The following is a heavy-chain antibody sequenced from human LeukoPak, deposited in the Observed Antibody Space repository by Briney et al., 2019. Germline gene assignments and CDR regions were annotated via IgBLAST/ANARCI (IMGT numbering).Heavy chain of an antibody. CDR3: ARIRSHCSSTGCLWFDP. D-gene: IGHD2-2*01. Sequence: SQTLSLTCTVSGGSISSGSYYWRWLRQPAGKGLEWLGRIYTSGSTNYNPSLKSRVTISVDTSKNQFSLKLSSVTAADTAVYYCARIRSHCSSTGCLWFDPWGQGTLVTVSS. CDR1: GGSISSGSYY. J-gene: IGHJ5*02. V-gene: IGHV4-61*02. CDR2: IYTSGST.